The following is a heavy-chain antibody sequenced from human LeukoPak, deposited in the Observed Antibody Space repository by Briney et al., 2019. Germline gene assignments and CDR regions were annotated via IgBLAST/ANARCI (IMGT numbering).Heavy chain of an antibody. J-gene: IGHJ5*02. CDR2: MNPNSGNT. Sequence: ASVKVSCKASGYTFTSYDINWVGQATGQGLEWMGWMNPNSGNTGYAQKFQGRVTMTRNTSISTAYMELSSLRSEDTAVYYCARVPNRRGISGVVILRKSRGQNWFDPWGQGTLVTVSS. CDR1: GYTFTSYD. CDR3: ARVPNRRGISGVVILRKSRGQNWFDP. V-gene: IGHV1-8*01. D-gene: IGHD3-3*01.